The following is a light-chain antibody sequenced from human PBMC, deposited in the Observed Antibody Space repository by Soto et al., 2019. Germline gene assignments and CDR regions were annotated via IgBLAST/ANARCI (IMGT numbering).Light chain of an antibody. CDR2: DAS. CDR1: QSISRR. V-gene: IGKV1-5*01. CDR3: QQYNSYPWT. J-gene: IGKJ1*01. Sequence: DIQMIQSPSALSASVGDRVTNTCRASQSISRRLAWYQQKPGKAPKLLIYDASSLESGVPAGFSGSGSGTQFTLTISSLQPDDFATYYCQQYNSYPWTFGQGIRVEIQ.